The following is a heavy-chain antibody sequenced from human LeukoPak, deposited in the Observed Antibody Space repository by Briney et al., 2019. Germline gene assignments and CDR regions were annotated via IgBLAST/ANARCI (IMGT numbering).Heavy chain of an antibody. CDR1: GYTFTSYD. V-gene: IGHV1-8*01. CDR3: ARGLGGYQPLNWFDP. CDR2: MNPNSGNT. Sequence: ASVKVSCKASGYTFTSYDINWVRQATGQGLECMGWMNPNSGNTGYAQKFQGRVTMTRNTSISTAYMELSSLRSEDTAVYYCARGLGGYQPLNWFDPWGQGTLVTVSS. J-gene: IGHJ5*02. D-gene: IGHD5-12*01.